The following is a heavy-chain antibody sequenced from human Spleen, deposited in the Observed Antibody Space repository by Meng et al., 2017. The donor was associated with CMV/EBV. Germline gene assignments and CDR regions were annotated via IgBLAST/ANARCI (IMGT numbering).Heavy chain of an antibody. CDR3: ARAEAGGRSRKGY. V-gene: IGHV3-30-3*01. Sequence: RGSLRLSCAASGFTFSSYAMHWVRQAPGKGLEWVAVISYDGSNKYYADSVKGRFTISRDNSKNTLYLQMNSLRAEDTAVYYCARAEAGGRSRKGYWGQGTLVTVSS. CDR2: ISYDGSNK. CDR1: GFTFSSYA. J-gene: IGHJ4*02. D-gene: IGHD2-8*02.